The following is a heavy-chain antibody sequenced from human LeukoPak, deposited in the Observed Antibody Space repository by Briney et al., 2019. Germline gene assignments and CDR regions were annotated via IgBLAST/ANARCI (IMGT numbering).Heavy chain of an antibody. D-gene: IGHD5-24*01. CDR2: IYYSGST. J-gene: IGHJ4*02. CDR3: ARVVGGDGYNCPQD. CDR1: GGSISSYY. V-gene: IGHV4-59*01. Sequence: SETLSLTCTVSGGSISSYYWSWIRQPPGKGLEWIGYIYYSGSTNYNPSLKSRVTISVDTSKDQFSLKLSSVTAADTAVYYCARVVGGDGYNCPQDWGQGTLVTVSS.